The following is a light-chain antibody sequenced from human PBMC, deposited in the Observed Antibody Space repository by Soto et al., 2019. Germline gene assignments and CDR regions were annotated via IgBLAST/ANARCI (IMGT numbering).Light chain of an antibody. CDR1: QDIRTW. J-gene: IGKJ3*01. V-gene: IGKV1-12*02. CDR3: QQANSFPFT. CDR2: VSS. Sequence: DIQMTQSPSSVSASVGDRVTITCRASQDIRTWLAWYQQKPGKAPKLLIYVSSSLQSGVPSRFSGSGSGTDFTLTISSLQPEEFATYYCQQANSFPFTFGPGTKVDLK.